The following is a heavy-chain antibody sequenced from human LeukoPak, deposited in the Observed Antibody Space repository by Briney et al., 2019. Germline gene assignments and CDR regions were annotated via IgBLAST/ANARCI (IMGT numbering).Heavy chain of an antibody. D-gene: IGHD2-2*01. V-gene: IGHV4-59*01. Sequence: SETLSLTCTVSGGSISSYYWSWILQPPGKGLEWIGYIYYSGSTNYNPSLKSRVTISVDTSKNQFSLKLSSVTAADTAVYYCARELSYCSSTSCYPAYYFDYWGQGTLVTVSS. CDR2: IYYSGST. J-gene: IGHJ4*02. CDR3: ARELSYCSSTSCYPAYYFDY. CDR1: GGSISSYY.